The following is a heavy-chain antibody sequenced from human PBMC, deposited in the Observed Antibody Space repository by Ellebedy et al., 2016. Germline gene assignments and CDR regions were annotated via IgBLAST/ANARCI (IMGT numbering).Heavy chain of an antibody. CDR2: IWYDGSNK. J-gene: IGHJ6*02. D-gene: IGHD1-14*01. Sequence: GGSLRLSCAASGFTFSSYWMSWVRQAPGKGLEWVAAIWYDGSNKYYADSVKGRFTISRDNSKNTLYLQMNSLRAEDTAVYYCARGIGKIPTYGMDVWGQGTTVTVSS. CDR3: ARGIGKIPTYGMDV. CDR1: GFTFSSYW. V-gene: IGHV3-33*08.